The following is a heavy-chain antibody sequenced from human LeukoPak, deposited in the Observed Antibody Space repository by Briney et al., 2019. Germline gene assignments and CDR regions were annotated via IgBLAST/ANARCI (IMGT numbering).Heavy chain of an antibody. CDR2: ISPSGDIT. CDR1: GFTFSNHG. J-gene: IGHJ4*02. Sequence: GGSLRLSCAASGFTFSNHGMNWVRQAPGKGLEWVSGISPSGDITYYADSVKGRFTISRDNSKNTLYLEVITLTAEDTAVYYCAKDDAWLRFGEWSQGTLVTVSS. D-gene: IGHD3-10*01. V-gene: IGHV3-23*01. CDR3: AKDDAWLRFGE.